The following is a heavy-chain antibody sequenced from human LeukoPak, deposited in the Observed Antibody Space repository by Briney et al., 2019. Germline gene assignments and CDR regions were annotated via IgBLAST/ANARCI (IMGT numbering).Heavy chain of an antibody. D-gene: IGHD5-12*01. CDR2: LYPNSGGT. J-gene: IGHJ4*02. Sequence: ASVNVSCKASGYTFTGYYMHWVRHAPGQGLEWMGWLYPNSGGTNYAQQFQGRVTMTRDTSISTAYMELSRLRSDDTAVYYCARGGHHRGYSGYDYPDYWGQGTLVTVSS. CDR1: GYTFTGYY. CDR3: ARGGHHRGYSGYDYPDY. V-gene: IGHV1-2*02.